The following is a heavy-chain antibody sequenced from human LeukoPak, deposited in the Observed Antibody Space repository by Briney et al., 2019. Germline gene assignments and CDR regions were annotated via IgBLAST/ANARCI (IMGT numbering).Heavy chain of an antibody. CDR1: GYTFTSYA. CDR2: INTNTGNP. D-gene: IGHD4-17*01. Sequence: HRASVKVSCKASGYTFTSYAMNWVRQAPGQGLEWMGWINTNTGNPTYAQGFTGRFVFSLDTSVSTAYLQISSLKAEDTAVYYCARGRFLGFGDDYDYWGQGTLVTVSS. J-gene: IGHJ4*02. V-gene: IGHV7-4-1*02. CDR3: ARGRFLGFGDDYDY.